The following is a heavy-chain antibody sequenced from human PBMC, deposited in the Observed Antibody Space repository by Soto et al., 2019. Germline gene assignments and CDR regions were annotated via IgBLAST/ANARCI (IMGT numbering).Heavy chain of an antibody. J-gene: IGHJ4*02. V-gene: IGHV3-21*04. CDR1: GFTFSSYS. Sequence: GGSLRLSCAASGFTFSSYSMSWVRQAPGKGLEWVSSISSSSSYIYYADSVKGRFTISRDNSKNTLYLQMNSLRAEDTAVYYCAKEPESLDYWGQGTLVTVSS. CDR2: ISSSSSYI. CDR3: AKEPESLDY.